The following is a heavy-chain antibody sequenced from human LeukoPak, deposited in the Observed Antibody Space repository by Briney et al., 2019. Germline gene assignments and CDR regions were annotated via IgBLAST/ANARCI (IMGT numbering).Heavy chain of an antibody. CDR1: GGSFSGYY. V-gene: IGHV4-34*01. J-gene: IGHJ3*02. CDR2: INHSGST. D-gene: IGHD6-13*01. CDR3: AREQGAGAFDI. Sequence: SETLSLTCAVYGGSFSGYYWSWIRQPPGKGLEWIGEINHSGSTNYNPSLKGRVTISVDTSKNQFSLKLSSVTAADTAVYYCAREQGAGAFDIWGQGTMVTVSS.